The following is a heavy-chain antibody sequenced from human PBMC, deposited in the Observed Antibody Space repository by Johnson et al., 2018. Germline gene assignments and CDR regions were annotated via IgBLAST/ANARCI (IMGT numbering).Heavy chain of an antibody. CDR2: IYYSGST. D-gene: IGHD5-24*01. CDR1: GGSISSYY. J-gene: IGHJ3*02. CDR3: ARVRDGYNLDAFDI. V-gene: IGHV4-59*01. Sequence: QVQLQESGPGLVKPSEPLSLTCTASGGSISSYYWSWIRQPPGKGLAWVGYIYYSGSTNSNPSLKSRVTISVDTCKNQFPLKLSTVTAADTAVYYCARVRDGYNLDAFDIWGQGTMVTVSS.